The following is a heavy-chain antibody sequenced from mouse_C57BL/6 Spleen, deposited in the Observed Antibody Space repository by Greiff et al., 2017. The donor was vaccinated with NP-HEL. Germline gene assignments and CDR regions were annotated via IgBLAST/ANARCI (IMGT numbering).Heavy chain of an antibody. CDR2: IDPENGDT. CDR3: TTTTMITTEVAY. Sequence: EVKLMESGAELVRPGASVKLSCTASGFNIKDDYMHWVKQRPEQGLEWIGWIDPENGDTEYASKFQGKATITADTSSNTAYLQLSSLTSEDTAVYYCTTTTMITTEVAYWGQGTLVTVSA. J-gene: IGHJ3*01. CDR1: GFNIKDDY. V-gene: IGHV14-4*01. D-gene: IGHD2-4*01.